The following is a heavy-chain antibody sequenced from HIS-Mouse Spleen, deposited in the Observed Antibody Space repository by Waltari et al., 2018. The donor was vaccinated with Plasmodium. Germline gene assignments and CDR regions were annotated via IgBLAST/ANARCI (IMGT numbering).Heavy chain of an antibody. CDR2: IAYDGSNK. D-gene: IGHD6-13*01. CDR3: AKDRRSSSWYVDY. CDR1: GFTFSSFG. V-gene: IGHV3-30*18. J-gene: IGHJ4*02. Sequence: QVQPVGSGGGVVEPGRSLGLSCPAAGFTFSSFGMHWVRQAPGKGLEWVAVIAYDGSNKYYADSVKGRFTISRDNSKNTLYLQMNSLRAEDTAVYYCAKDRRSSSWYVDYWGQGTLVTVSS.